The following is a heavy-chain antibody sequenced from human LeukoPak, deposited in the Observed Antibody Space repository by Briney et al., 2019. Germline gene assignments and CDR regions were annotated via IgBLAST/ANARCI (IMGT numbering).Heavy chain of an antibody. J-gene: IGHJ3*01. Sequence: SEALSLTCTVFGGSISSYYWSWIRQPPGKGLEWIGYIYYSGNTYYNPSLKSRVTISVDTSKNQFSLKVNSVTAADTAVYYCARTKPLDPFDFWGQGTLVTVSS. CDR2: IYYSGNT. CDR3: ARTKPLDPFDF. CDR1: GGSISSYY. V-gene: IGHV4-59*01.